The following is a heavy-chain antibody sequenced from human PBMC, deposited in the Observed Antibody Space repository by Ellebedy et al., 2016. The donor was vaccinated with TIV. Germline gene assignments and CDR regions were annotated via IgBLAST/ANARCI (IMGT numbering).Heavy chain of an antibody. J-gene: IGHJ4*02. CDR3: ARTDSSSWFRFDC. V-gene: IGHV5-51*01. CDR2: IYPGDSGT. D-gene: IGHD6-13*01. Sequence: GESLKISCKGSGYSFTSYWISWVRQMPGKGLEWMGIIYPGDSGTRYSPSFQGQVTISADKSISTAYLQWSSLKASDTAMYYCARTDSSSWFRFDCWGQGTLVTVSS. CDR1: GYSFTSYW.